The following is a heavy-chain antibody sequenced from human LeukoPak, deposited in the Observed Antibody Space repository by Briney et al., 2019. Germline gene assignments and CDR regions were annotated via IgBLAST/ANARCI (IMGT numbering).Heavy chain of an antibody. V-gene: IGHV3-23*01. CDR2: ISNTGGST. CDR3: AQQVGYCSSGSCYFTY. CDR1: GFSFNTYA. J-gene: IGHJ1*01. Sequence: GGSLRLSCAASGFSFNTYAMSWVRQAPGKGLEWVSAISNTGGSTYYADYVKGRFTISRDKSKNTLSLQMNSLIAEDTAVYYCAQQVGYCSSGSCYFTYWGQGTLVTVSS. D-gene: IGHD2-15*01.